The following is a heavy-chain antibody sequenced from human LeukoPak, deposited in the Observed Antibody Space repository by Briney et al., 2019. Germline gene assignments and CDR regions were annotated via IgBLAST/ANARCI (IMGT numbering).Heavy chain of an antibody. Sequence: PLASVKVSCKASGYTFTSYGISWVRQAPGQGLEWMGGFDPEDGETIYAQKFQGRVTMTEDTSTDTAYMELSSLRSEDTAVYYCATERLRHFDYWGQGTLVTVSS. CDR2: FDPEDGET. D-gene: IGHD4-17*01. V-gene: IGHV1-24*01. J-gene: IGHJ4*02. CDR3: ATERLRHFDY. CDR1: GYTFTSYG.